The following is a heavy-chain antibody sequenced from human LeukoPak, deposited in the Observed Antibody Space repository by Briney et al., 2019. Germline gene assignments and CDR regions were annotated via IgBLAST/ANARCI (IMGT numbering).Heavy chain of an antibody. CDR3: ARNDILTGYYIPGAFDI. V-gene: IGHV4-59*01. J-gene: IGHJ3*02. Sequence: SETLSLTYTVSGGSINGYYWSWIRQPPGKGLEWIGYIYYSGNTNYNPSLKSRVTISVDTSKNQFSLKLSSVTAADTAVYYCARNDILTGYYIPGAFDIWGQGTMVTVSS. D-gene: IGHD3-9*01. CDR2: IYYSGNT. CDR1: GGSINGYY.